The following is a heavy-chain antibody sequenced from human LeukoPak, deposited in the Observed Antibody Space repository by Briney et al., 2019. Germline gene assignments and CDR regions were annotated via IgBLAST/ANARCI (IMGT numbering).Heavy chain of an antibody. CDR3: AKDLAIAPRPVFDY. Sequence: GSLRLSCAASGFTFSNYAMNRVCQAPGKGLEWVSIISGSGGSTYYADSVKGRFTIFRDNSKNTLYVQMNSLRAEDTAVYYCAKDLAIAPRPVFDYWGQGTLVTVSS. J-gene: IGHJ4*02. D-gene: IGHD6-6*01. V-gene: IGHV3-23*01. CDR1: GFTFSNYA. CDR2: ISGSGGST.